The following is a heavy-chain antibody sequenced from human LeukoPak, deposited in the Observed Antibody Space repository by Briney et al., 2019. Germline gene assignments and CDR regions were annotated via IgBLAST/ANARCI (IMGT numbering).Heavy chain of an antibody. D-gene: IGHD6-13*01. Sequence: GGSLRLSCAASGFTFSSYSMNWVRQAPGKGLEWVSSISSSSSYIYYADSVKGRFTISRDNAKNSLYLQMNSLRAEDTAVYYCAKDAGGSSNPFFDYWGQGTLVTVSS. CDR2: ISSSSSYI. CDR3: AKDAGGSSNPFFDY. V-gene: IGHV3-21*04. J-gene: IGHJ4*02. CDR1: GFTFSSYS.